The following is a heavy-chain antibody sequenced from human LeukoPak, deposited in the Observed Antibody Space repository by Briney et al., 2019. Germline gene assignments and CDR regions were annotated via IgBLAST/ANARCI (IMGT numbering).Heavy chain of an antibody. V-gene: IGHV4-4*07. Sequence: PSETLSLTCTVSGGSISSYYWSWIRQPAGKGLEWIGRIYTSGSTNYNPSLKSRVTMSVDTSKNQFSLKLSSVTAADTAVYYCARGREPGYDSSGYYYVKLSFWYFDLWGRGTLVTVSS. J-gene: IGHJ2*01. CDR1: GGSISSYY. D-gene: IGHD3-22*01. CDR3: ARGREPGYDSSGYYYVKLSFWYFDL. CDR2: IYTSGST.